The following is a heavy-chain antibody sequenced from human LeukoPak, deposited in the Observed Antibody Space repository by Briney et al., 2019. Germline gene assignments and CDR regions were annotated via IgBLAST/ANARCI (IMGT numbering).Heavy chain of an antibody. D-gene: IGHD5-12*01. J-gene: IGHJ1*01. Sequence: TGGSLRLSCAASGFTFSSYAMHWVRQAPGKGLEWVAVISYDGSNKYYADSVKGRFTISRDNCENTLYLQMNSLRAEDTAVYYCARPEWVPPLHAEYFQHWGQGTLVSVSS. CDR1: GFTFSSYA. CDR2: ISYDGSNK. CDR3: ARPEWVPPLHAEYFQH. V-gene: IGHV3-30-3*01.